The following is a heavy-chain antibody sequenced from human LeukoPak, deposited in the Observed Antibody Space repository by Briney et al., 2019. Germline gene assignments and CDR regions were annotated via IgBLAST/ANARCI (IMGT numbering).Heavy chain of an antibody. J-gene: IGHJ4*02. CDR1: GFTFSSYS. D-gene: IGHD2-2*02. V-gene: IGHV3-21*01. CDR2: ISSSSSYI. Sequence: PGGSLRLSCAASGFTFSSYSMNWVRRAPGKGLEWVSSISSSSSYIYYADSVKGRFTISRDNAKNSLYLQMNSLRAEDTAVYYCARESIGYCSSTSCYNDYWGQGTLVTVSS. CDR3: ARESIGYCSSTSCYNDY.